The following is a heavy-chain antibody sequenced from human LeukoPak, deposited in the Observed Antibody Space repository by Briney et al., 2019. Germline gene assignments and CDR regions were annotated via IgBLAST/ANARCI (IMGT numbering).Heavy chain of an antibody. CDR3: ARRVVEARPSSERNWLDP. Sequence: PSETLSLTCIVSGDSINSYSWSWIRQSPEKGLEWIGRIYGSGRTMYNPSLMTRVTLLVDTSNNQFSLQLSSVTAADTAIYYCARRVVEARPSSERNWLDPWGQGILVTVSP. CDR1: GDSINSYS. J-gene: IGHJ5*02. D-gene: IGHD1-1*01. CDR2: IYGSGRT. V-gene: IGHV4-59*08.